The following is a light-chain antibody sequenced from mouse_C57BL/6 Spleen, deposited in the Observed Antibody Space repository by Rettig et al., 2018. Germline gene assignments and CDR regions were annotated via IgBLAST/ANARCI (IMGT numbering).Light chain of an antibody. CDR2: YAS. CDR1: QSIGTS. CDR3: QQSNSWPLT. Sequence: DILLTQSPAILSVSPGERVSFSCRASQSIGTSIHWYQQRTNGSPRLLIQYASESISGIPSRFSGSGSGTDFTLSINSVESEDIADYYCQQSNSWPLTFGAGTKLELK. J-gene: IGKJ5*01. V-gene: IGKV5-48*01.